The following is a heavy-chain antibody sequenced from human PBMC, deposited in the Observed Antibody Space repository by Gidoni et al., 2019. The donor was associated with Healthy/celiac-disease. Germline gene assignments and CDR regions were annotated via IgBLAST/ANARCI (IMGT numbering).Heavy chain of an antibody. J-gene: IGHJ6*02. Sequence: QVQLQESGPGLVKPSGTLSPTCAVSGGSISSSNWWSWVRQPPGKGLEWIGEIYHSGSTNYNPSLKSRVTISVDKSKNQFSLKLSSVTAADTAVYYCARARVEGSGSYYYYGMDVWGQGTTVTVSS. D-gene: IGHD3-10*01. V-gene: IGHV4-4*02. CDR1: GGSISSSNW. CDR3: ARARVEGSGSYYYYGMDV. CDR2: IYHSGST.